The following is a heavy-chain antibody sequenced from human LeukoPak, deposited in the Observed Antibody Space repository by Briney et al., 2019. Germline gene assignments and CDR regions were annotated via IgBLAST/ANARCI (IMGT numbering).Heavy chain of an antibody. V-gene: IGHV3-7*03. CDR3: DPGGSSSGWYYFDY. D-gene: IGHD6-19*01. CDR1: GFTFSSYW. Sequence: GGSLRLSCAASGFTFSSYWMNWVRQAPGKGLEWVAIIKEDGSQTYYVDSVKGRFTISRDNGKNSLYLQMNSLRAEDTAVYARDPGGSSSGWYYFDYWGQGALVSVSS. J-gene: IGHJ4*02. CDR2: IKEDGSQT.